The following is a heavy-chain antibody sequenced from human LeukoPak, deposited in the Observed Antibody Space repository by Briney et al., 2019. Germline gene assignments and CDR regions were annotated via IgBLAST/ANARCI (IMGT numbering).Heavy chain of an antibody. V-gene: IGHV3-33*01. J-gene: IGHJ4*02. CDR1: VFFFSSSG. CDR2: IWYDGSNK. Sequence: GGSLRLSCAASVFFFSSSGWHWARQAPGKGREWVAVIWYDGSNKYSADSVKGRFTISRDNSKNTLYSQMNSLRAEDTAVYYCARDGGTSHFDYWGQGTLVSVSS. CDR3: ARDGGTSHFDY. D-gene: IGHD4-23*01.